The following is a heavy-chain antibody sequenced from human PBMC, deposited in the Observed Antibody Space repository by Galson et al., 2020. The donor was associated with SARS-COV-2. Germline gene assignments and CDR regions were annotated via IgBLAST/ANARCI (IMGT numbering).Heavy chain of an antibody. J-gene: IGHJ2*01. D-gene: IGHD4-17*01. CDR3: ARDLSGTTVKYFDL. V-gene: IGHV1-18*01. Sequence: ASVKVSCKASGYTFTSYGISWVRQAPGQGLEWMGWISAYNGNTNYAQKLQGRVTMTTDTSTSTAYMELRSLRSDDTAVYYCARDLSGTTVKYFDLWGRGTLVTVSS. CDR2: ISAYNGNT. CDR1: GYTFTSYG.